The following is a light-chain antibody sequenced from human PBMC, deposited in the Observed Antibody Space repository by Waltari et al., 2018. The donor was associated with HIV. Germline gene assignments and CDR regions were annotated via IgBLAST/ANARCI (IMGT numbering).Light chain of an antibody. J-gene: IGLJ1*01. CDR3: CSYAGSSYV. Sequence: QSALTQPRSVSGSPGQSVTISCTGTSSDVGGYNYVSWYQQHTGKAPKLMIYDVTKRPSGVPDRFSGSKSGNTASLTISGLQAEDEADYYCCSYAGSSYVFGIGTKVTVL. CDR2: DVT. V-gene: IGLV2-11*01. CDR1: SSDVGGYNY.